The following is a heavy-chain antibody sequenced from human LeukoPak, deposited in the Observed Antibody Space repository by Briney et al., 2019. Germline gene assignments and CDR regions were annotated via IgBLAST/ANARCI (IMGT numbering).Heavy chain of an antibody. CDR1: GFTFSSYA. V-gene: IGHV3-23*01. Sequence: GGSLRLSCAASGFTFSSYAMSWVRQAPGKGLEWVSAISGSGGSTYYAGSVKGRFTISRDNSKNTLYLQMNSLRAEDTAVYYCAKVYDSSGYWRIFDYWGQGTLVTVSS. D-gene: IGHD3-22*01. CDR3: AKVYDSSGYWRIFDY. CDR2: ISGSGGST. J-gene: IGHJ4*02.